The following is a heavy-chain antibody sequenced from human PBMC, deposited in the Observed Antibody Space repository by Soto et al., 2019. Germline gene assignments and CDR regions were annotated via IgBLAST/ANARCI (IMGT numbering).Heavy chain of an antibody. CDR3: APTPHSDDKNSYRHFDL. V-gene: IGHV3-53*01. D-gene: IGHD3-22*01. J-gene: IGHJ4*01. Sequence: GGSLRRSCTASGFTVSSNYMIWVRQAPVKGLELVSVIYSGGSTYYADSVKGRFTISRDSSKTTLYLQMNSLRAEHTAVYYCAPTPHSDDKNSYRHFDLWGHGTPLTASS. CDR1: GFTVSSNY. CDR2: IYSGGST.